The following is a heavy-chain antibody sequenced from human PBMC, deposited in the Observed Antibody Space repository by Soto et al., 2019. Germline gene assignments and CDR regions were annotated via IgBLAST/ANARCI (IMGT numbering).Heavy chain of an antibody. J-gene: IGHJ4*02. CDR2: FYYSGSP. CDR1: GGSISRSTYD. D-gene: IGHD3-16*02. V-gene: IGHV4-39*05. Sequence: PSETPSLTCTVSGGSISRSTYDWDWIRQPPGKGLDWIGSFYYSGSPHYNPSLKSRVTISADTSKNQFSLNLSSVTAADTAVYYCAIIWGSYRYIDYWGPGTLVTVSS. CDR3: AIIWGSYRYIDY.